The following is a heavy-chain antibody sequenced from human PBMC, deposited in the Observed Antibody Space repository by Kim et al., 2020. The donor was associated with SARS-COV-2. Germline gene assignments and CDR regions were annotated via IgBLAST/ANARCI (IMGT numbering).Heavy chain of an antibody. V-gene: IGHV3-74*01. Sequence: DAAKGRCTISRDNAKNRLYLQMNSLRAEDTAVYYCARGGLTGSNGNGFDPWGQGTLVTVSS. J-gene: IGHJ5*02. D-gene: IGHD3-9*01. CDR3: ARGGLTGSNGNGFDP.